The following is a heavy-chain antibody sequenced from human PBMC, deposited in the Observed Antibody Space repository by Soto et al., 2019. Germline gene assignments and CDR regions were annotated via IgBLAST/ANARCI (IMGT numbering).Heavy chain of an antibody. CDR2: ISAYDGKT. V-gene: IGHV1-18*01. D-gene: IGHD3-3*01. CDR3: ARDPHEYWTSYWFDP. J-gene: IGHJ5*02. Sequence: QVQLVQSGAEVKKPGASVKVSCKASGYNFNIYGINWVRQAPGQGLALMGWISAYDGKTTYAEKFQGRVTMTTDASTSTADMELRRLRSDDTAVYYCARDPHEYWTSYWFDPLGQGTLVTVSS. CDR1: GYNFNIYG.